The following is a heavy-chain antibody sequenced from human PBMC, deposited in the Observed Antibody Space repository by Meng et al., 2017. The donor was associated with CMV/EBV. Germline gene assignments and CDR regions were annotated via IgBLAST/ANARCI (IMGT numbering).Heavy chain of an antibody. CDR1: GYSISSGYY. J-gene: IGHJ4*02. V-gene: IGHV4-38-2*02. D-gene: IGHD2-15*01. Sequence: SETLSLTCTVSGYSISSGYYWGWIRQPPGKGLEWIGSIYHSGSTYYNPSLKSRVTISVDTSKNQFSLKLSSVTAADTAVYYCASDDCSGGSCYGYWGQGTLVTVSS. CDR3: ASDDCSGGSCYGY. CDR2: IYHSGST.